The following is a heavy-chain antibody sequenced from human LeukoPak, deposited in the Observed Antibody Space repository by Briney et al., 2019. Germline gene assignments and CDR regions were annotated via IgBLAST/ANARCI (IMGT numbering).Heavy chain of an antibody. Sequence: RSLRLSCAASGFTFDDYAMHWVRQAPGKGLEWVSGISWNSGSIGYADSVKGRFTISKDSAKNSLYLQMNSLRVEDTAMYYCASLDTAKQPLANHWGQGTLVTVSS. CDR3: ASLDTAKQPLANH. CDR1: GFTFDDYA. CDR2: ISWNSGSI. J-gene: IGHJ5*02. D-gene: IGHD5-18*01. V-gene: IGHV3-9*01.